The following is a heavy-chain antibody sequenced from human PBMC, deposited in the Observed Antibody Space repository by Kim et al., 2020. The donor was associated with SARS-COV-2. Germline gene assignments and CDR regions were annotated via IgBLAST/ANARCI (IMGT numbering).Heavy chain of an antibody. D-gene: IGHD6-6*01. V-gene: IGHV7-4-1*02. CDR3: ARDGPSIAARGDY. Sequence: YAQGVTGRFVFSLDTSVRTAYLQISSLKAEDTAVYYCARDGPSIAARGDYWGQGTLVTVSS. J-gene: IGHJ4*02.